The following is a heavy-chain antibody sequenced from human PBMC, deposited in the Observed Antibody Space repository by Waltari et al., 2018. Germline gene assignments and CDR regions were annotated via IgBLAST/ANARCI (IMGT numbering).Heavy chain of an antibody. V-gene: IGHV3-23*01. CDR2: ISGSGGGT. D-gene: IGHD3-22*01. CDR3: AADLGSGGYYLVHFDY. CDR1: GFPFSSCA. Sequence: EVQLLESGGGLVQPGGSLRLSCATSGFPFSSCAMNWVRRAPGKGLQWGVGISGSGGGTFYGDSVKGRFTISRDNSKNTLYLQMNSLTAEDTALYYCAADLGSGGYYLVHFDYWGQGALVTVSS. J-gene: IGHJ4*02.